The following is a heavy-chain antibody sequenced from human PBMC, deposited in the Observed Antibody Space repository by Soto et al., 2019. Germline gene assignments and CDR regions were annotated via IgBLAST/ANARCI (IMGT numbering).Heavy chain of an antibody. CDR3: ARTLAGRTHRGMDV. V-gene: IGHV1-18*01. J-gene: IGHJ6*02. CDR2: ISAYNGNT. CDR1: GYTFTSYG. Sequence: ASVKVSCKASGYTFTSYGISWVREAPGQGLEWMGWISAYNGNTNYAQKLQGRVTMTTDTSTSTAYMELRSLRSDDTAVYYCARTLAGRTHRGMDVWGQGTTVTVSS.